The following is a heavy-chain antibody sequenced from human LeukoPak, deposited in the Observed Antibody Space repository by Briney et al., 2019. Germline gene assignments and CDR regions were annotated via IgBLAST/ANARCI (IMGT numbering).Heavy chain of an antibody. CDR3: AKDPASSSPFRNLIAVAGHNWFDP. D-gene: IGHD6-19*01. CDR1: GSTFSSYW. V-gene: IGHV3-74*01. J-gene: IGHJ5*02. CDR2: INSDGSST. Sequence: PGGSLRLSCAASGSTFSSYWMHWVRQAPGKGLVWVSRINSDGSSTNYADSVKGRFTISRDNSKNTLYLQMNSLRAEDTAVYYCAKDPASSSPFRNLIAVAGHNWFDPWGQGTLVTVSS.